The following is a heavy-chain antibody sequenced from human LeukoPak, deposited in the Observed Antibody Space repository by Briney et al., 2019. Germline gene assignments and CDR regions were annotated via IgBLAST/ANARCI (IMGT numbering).Heavy chain of an antibody. V-gene: IGHV4-59*08. J-gene: IGHJ6*03. CDR1: GGSMSNNY. CDR2: ISYTGRT. D-gene: IGHD4-17*01. CDR3: ARLQSANHDNGYYTGGFYYMDV. Sequence: KPSETLSLTCSVSGGSMSNNYWGWIRQPPGKGLEWIGYISYTGRTSVTPSLTSRVNIFLETPRNQFSLEVSSVIAADTAVYYCARLQSANHDNGYYTGGFYYMDVWGKGTTVTVSS.